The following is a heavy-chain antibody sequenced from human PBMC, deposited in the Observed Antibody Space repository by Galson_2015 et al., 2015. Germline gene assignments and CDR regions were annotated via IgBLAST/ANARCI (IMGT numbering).Heavy chain of an antibody. D-gene: IGHD5-12*01. CDR1: GLTFSSYA. CDR2: ISGSGGGA. V-gene: IGHV3-23*01. J-gene: IGHJ4*02. Sequence: SLRLSCAASGLTFSSYAMNWVRQAPGKGLEWVSGISGSGGGASYADSVKGRFTISRDNSKNTLYLHMNSLRAEDTAIYYCAKGYSVVATINPFDYWGQGTLVTVSS. CDR3: AKGYSVVATINPFDY.